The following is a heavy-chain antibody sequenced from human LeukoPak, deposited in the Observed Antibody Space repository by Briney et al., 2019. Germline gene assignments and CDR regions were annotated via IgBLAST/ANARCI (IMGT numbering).Heavy chain of an antibody. V-gene: IGHV3-23*01. CDR1: GFTFSSYA. J-gene: IGHJ4*02. Sequence: PGGSLRLSCAASGFTFSSYAMNWVRHAPGKGLEGVPAISCSGGSTYYADSVKGRFTISRDNSKNTLYLQMNSLRAEDTAVYYCAKAGYCSGGSCYLYFDYWGQGTLVTVSS. CDR2: ISCSGGST. D-gene: IGHD2-15*01. CDR3: AKAGYCSGGSCYLYFDY.